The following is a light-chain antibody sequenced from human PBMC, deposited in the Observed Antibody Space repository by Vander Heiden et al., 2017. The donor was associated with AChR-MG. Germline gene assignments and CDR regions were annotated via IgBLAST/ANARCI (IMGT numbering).Light chain of an antibody. V-gene: IGLV3-1*01. J-gene: IGLJ1*01. CDR1: RLSNKY. CDR3: QVWDSDPYV. Sequence: SYDLTQSPSVSVSPGQTATITCSGERLSNKYTSWYHLRPGQSPGFGMFQDNLRPSGIPERFSGSNSGKKDTLTISGIQSVDDGDYYCQVWDSDPYVFGTGTKVTVL. CDR2: QDN.